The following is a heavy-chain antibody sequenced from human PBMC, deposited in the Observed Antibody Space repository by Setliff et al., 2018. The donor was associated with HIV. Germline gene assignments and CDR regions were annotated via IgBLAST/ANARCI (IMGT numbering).Heavy chain of an antibody. CDR2: IIPIFGTA. J-gene: IGHJ6*03. V-gene: IGHV1-69*05. D-gene: IGHD3-22*01. CDR3: ARGRVYKGYYDSSSSWGRYYYYHMDV. Sequence: GASVKVSCKASGGTFSSYAISWVRQATGQGLEWMGRIIPIFGTANYAQKLQGRVTITRNTSISTVYVDLDSLRSDDAAVFYCARGRVYKGYYDSSSSWGRYYYYHMDVWGQGTTVTVSS. CDR1: GGTFSSYA.